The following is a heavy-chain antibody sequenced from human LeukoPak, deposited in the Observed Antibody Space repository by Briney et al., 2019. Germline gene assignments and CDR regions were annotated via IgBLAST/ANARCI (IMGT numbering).Heavy chain of an antibody. D-gene: IGHD6-13*01. V-gene: IGHV4-34*01. CDR3: ARGRWYSSRRYFDL. J-gene: IGHJ2*01. Sequence: GSLRLSCAASGFTFSSYWMSWVRQPPGKGLEWIGEINHSGSTNYNPSLKSRVTISVDTSMNQFSLKLSSVTAADTAVYYCARGRWYSSRRYFDLWGRGTLVTVSS. CDR1: GFTFSSYW. CDR2: INHSGST.